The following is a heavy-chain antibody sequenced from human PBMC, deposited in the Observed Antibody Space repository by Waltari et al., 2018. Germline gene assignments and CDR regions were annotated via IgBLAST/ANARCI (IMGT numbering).Heavy chain of an antibody. Sequence: QVQLVQSGAEVKKPGSSVKVSCKASGGTFSSYAISWVRQAPGQGLEWMGGIIPFLGIANYAQKFPGRCTIAADKSTSTAYMELSSLRSEDTAVYYCARDMMQLGLRNYYYYGMDVWGQGTTVTVSS. CDR2: IIPFLGIA. D-gene: IGHD6-13*01. J-gene: IGHJ6*02. V-gene: IGHV1-69*10. CDR1: GGTFSSYA. CDR3: ARDMMQLGLRNYYYYGMDV.